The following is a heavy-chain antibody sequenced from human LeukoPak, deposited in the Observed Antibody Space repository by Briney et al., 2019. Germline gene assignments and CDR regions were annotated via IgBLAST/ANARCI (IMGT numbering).Heavy chain of an antibody. J-gene: IGHJ4*02. CDR2: ISGSGGST. V-gene: IGHV3-23*01. CDR1: GFTFSSYA. Sequence: GGSLRLSCAASGFTFSSYAMSWVRQAPGKGLEWVSAISGSGGSTYYADSVKGRFTISRDNSKNTLYLQMNSLRAEDTAVCYCTTVIMGAPKDDYWGQGTLVTVSS. D-gene: IGHD1-26*01. CDR3: TTVIMGAPKDDY.